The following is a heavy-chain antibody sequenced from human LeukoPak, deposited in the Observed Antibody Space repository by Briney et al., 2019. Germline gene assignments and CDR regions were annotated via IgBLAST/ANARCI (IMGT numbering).Heavy chain of an antibody. J-gene: IGHJ5*02. D-gene: IGHD3-16*01. CDR1: GCTFTGYY. V-gene: IGHV1-2*02. CDR3: ARDLRGKWFDP. Sequence: GASVKVSCRASGCTFTGYYIHWVRQAPGQGLEWMGWINPNSGGTNYAQKFQGRVTMTGDTSISTAYMELSRLISDDTAVYYCARDLRGKWFDPWGQGTLVTVSS. CDR2: INPNSGGT.